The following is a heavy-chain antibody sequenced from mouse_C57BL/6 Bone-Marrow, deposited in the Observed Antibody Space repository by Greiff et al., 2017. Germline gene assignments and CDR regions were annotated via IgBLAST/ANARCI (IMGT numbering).Heavy chain of an antibody. Sequence: QVQLQQSGAELVRPGTSVKVSCKASGYAFTNYLLEWVKQRSGQGLEWIGVINPGSGGSNDNEKFKGKATLTADKTSSNADMQLSSLTSDDSDVYFCARGGLRRMDYWGQGTSVTVSS. J-gene: IGHJ4*01. CDR1: GYAFTNYL. CDR3: ARGGLRRMDY. D-gene: IGHD2-4*01. V-gene: IGHV1-54*01. CDR2: INPGSGGS.